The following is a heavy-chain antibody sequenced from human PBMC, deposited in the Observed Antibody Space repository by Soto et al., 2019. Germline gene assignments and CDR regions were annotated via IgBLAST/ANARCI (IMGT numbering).Heavy chain of an antibody. J-gene: IGHJ5*02. CDR2: IYYSGST. D-gene: IGHD2-2*01. V-gene: IGHV4-39*01. CDR1: GGSISSSSYY. Sequence: QLQLQESGPGLVKPSETLSLTCTVSGGSISSSSYYWGWIRQPPGKGLEWIGSIYYSGSTYYNPSLKSRVTISVDTSKNQFSLKLSSVTAADTAVYYCARQDIVVVPAACWFDPWGQGTLVTVSS. CDR3: ARQDIVVVPAACWFDP.